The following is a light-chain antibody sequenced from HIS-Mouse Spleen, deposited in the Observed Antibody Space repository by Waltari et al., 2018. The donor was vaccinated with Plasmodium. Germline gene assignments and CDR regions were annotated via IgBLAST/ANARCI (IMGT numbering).Light chain of an antibody. CDR3: CSYAGSYTYV. CDR2: DGR. CDR1: SSDVGGYNY. Sequence: QSALTQPRSVSGSPGQSVTISCTGTSSDVGGYNYVSWYQQPPGKAPKLMIYDGRKRPAGVPDRFSGSKSGNTASLTISGLQAEDEADYYCCSYAGSYTYVFGTGTKVTVL. J-gene: IGLJ1*01. V-gene: IGLV2-11*01.